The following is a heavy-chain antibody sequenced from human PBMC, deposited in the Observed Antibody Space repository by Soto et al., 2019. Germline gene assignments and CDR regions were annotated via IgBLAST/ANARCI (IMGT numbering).Heavy chain of an antibody. CDR3: ARDNYYTGSGYYPSSAEYFQH. D-gene: IGHD3-22*01. CDR2: IYHSGTT. V-gene: IGHV4-59*01. Sequence: SETLSLTCTVSVDSSTGSYWSWIRQPPGKTLEWIGYIYHSGTTTYNPSLKSRVSISVDTSKNQFSLRLTSVIAADTAVYYCARDNYYTGSGYYPSSAEYFQHWGQGTLVTVSS. CDR1: VDSSTGSY. J-gene: IGHJ1*01.